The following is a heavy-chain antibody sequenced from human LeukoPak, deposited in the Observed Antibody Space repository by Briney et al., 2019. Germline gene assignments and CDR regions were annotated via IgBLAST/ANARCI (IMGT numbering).Heavy chain of an antibody. J-gene: IGHJ3*02. Sequence: SETLSLTCTVSGGSISSGSYYWSWIRQPAGKGLEWIGRIYTSGSTNYNPSLKSRVTISVDTSKNQFSLKLSSVTAADTAVYYCARDPYVSWELLSSDAFDIWGQGTMVTVSS. CDR3: ARDPYVSWELLSSDAFDI. CDR2: IYTSGST. CDR1: GGSISSGSYY. V-gene: IGHV4-61*02. D-gene: IGHD1-26*01.